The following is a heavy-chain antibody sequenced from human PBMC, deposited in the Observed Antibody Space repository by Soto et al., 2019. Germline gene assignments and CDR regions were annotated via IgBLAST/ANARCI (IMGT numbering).Heavy chain of an antibody. V-gene: IGHV1-18*01. D-gene: IGHD1-26*01. CDR1: GYTFTSYG. Sequence: ASVKVSCKASGYTFTSYGISWVRQAPGQVLEWMGWISAYNGNTNYAQKLQGRVTMTTDTSTSTAYMELRSLRSDDTAVYYCARDRRARGSYSLYYYYGMDVWGQGTTVTVSS. CDR3: ARDRRARGSYSLYYYYGMDV. CDR2: ISAYNGNT. J-gene: IGHJ6*02.